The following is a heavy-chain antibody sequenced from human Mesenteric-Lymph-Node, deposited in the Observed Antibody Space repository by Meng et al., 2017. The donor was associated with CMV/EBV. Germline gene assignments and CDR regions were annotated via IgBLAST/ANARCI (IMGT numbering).Heavy chain of an antibody. Sequence: LSLTCAASGFTFSSYGMHWVRQAPGKGLEWVSSITSSSTYIYYTDSVTGRFTISRDNAKNSLYLQMNSLRAEDTAVYYCARDLGYGDSYYYGMDVWGQGTTVTVSS. CDR3: ARDLGYGDSYYYGMDV. V-gene: IGHV3-21*01. CDR2: ITSSSTYI. D-gene: IGHD4-17*01. CDR1: GFTFSSYG. J-gene: IGHJ6*02.